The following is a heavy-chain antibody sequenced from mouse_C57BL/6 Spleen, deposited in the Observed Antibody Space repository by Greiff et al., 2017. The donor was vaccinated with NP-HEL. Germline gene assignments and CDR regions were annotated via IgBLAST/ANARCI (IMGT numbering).Heavy chain of an antibody. J-gene: IGHJ2*01. D-gene: IGHD1-1*01. Sequence: VQLQQPGAELVKPGASVKLSCKASGYTFTSYWMHWVKQRPGQGLEWIGMIHPNSGSTNYNEKFKGKATLTVDKSSSTAYMQLSSLTAEDSAVYDCARAYYYGRSSDYWGQGTTLTVSS. CDR2: IHPNSGST. V-gene: IGHV1-64*01. CDR1: GYTFTSYW. CDR3: ARAYYYGRSSDY.